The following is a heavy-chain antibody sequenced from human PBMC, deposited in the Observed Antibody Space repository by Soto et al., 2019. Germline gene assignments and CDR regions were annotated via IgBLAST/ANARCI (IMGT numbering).Heavy chain of an antibody. Sequence: SVKVSCKASGGTFSSYAISWVRQAPGQGLEWMGGIIPIFGTANYAQKFQGRVTITADESTSTAYMELSSLRSEDTAVYYCARGYCSGGSCYYYGMDVWGQGTTVTVSS. CDR3: ARGYCSGGSCYYYGMDV. CDR1: GGTFSSYA. D-gene: IGHD2-15*01. J-gene: IGHJ6*02. CDR2: IIPIFGTA. V-gene: IGHV1-69*13.